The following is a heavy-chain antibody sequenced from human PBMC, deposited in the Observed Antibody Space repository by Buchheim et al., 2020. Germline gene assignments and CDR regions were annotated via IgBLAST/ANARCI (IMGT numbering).Heavy chain of an antibody. CDR1: GGSFSGYY. CDR2: INHSGST. J-gene: IGHJ6*03. V-gene: IGHV4-34*01. CDR3: ARTARPNYYYYYYMDV. D-gene: IGHD6-6*01. Sequence: QVQLQQWGAGLLKPSETLSLTCAVYGGSFSGYYWSWICQPPGKGLEWIGEINHSGSTNYNPSLKSRVTISVDTSKNQFSLKLSSVTAADTAVYYCARTARPNYYYYYYMDVWGKGTT.